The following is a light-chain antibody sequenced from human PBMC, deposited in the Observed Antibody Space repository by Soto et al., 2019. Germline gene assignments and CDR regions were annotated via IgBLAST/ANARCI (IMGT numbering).Light chain of an antibody. CDR1: QSVSNK. V-gene: IGKV3-15*01. J-gene: IGKJ5*01. CDR2: RAS. CDR3: QQDNNWPPIT. Sequence: EIVMTQSPGTLSVSPGERVTLSCRASQSVSNKLAWYQQKLGQAPRLLIYRASTRATGIPARFSGSGSGTDFTLTMSSLQSEDFAVYYCQQDNNWPPITFGQGTRLEIK.